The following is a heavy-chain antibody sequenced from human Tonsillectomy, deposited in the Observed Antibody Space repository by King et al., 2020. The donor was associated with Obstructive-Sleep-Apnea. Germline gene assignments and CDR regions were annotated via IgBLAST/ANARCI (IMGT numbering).Heavy chain of an antibody. Sequence: SGRFLVTAFSSLLVPVSGSCCPFILSILHFFLPAAFQGLEWVSSISSSSSYIYYADSVKGRFTISRDNAKNSLYLQMNSLRAEDTAVYYCAVRSGYDIDYWGQGTLVTVSS. J-gene: IGHJ4*02. D-gene: IGHD5-12*01. CDR1: CCPFILSI. V-gene: IGHV3-21*01. CDR3: AVRSGYDIDY. CDR2: ISSSSSYI.